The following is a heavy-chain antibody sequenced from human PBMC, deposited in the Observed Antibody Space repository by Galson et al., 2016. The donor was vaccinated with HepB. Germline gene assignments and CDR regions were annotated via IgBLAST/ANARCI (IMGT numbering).Heavy chain of an antibody. Sequence: SLRLSCAASGFTFSSHGMHWVRQVPGKGLEWVALVLYDGRNTDYADSVKGRFTISRDNARDSLHLQMNSLRDEDTAIYYCARGYPIDHWGRGTLVTVSS. D-gene: IGHD1-14*01. CDR2: VLYDGRNT. CDR3: ARGYPIDH. CDR1: GFTFSSHG. V-gene: IGHV3-33*01. J-gene: IGHJ4*02.